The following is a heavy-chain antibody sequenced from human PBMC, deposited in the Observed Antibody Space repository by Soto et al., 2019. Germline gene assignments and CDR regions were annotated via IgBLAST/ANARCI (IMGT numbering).Heavy chain of an antibody. V-gene: IGHV3-23*01. D-gene: IGHD6-6*01. CDR3: AKAMSTPSRPRNYFDY. CDR2: ISGGGGTT. Sequence: VQLLESGGDLVQPGGSLRLSCAASGFTFSNFAMSWVRQAPGKGLEWVSVISGGGGTTYYADSVKGRFTIARDNSKNTLYLQMDSLRAEDTALYYCAKAMSTPSRPRNYFDYWGQGTLVTVSS. J-gene: IGHJ4*02. CDR1: GFTFSNFA.